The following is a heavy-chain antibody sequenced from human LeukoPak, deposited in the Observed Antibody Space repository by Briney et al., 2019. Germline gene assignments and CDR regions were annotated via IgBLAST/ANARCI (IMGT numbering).Heavy chain of an antibody. V-gene: IGHV4-39*01. CDR2: IYYTGST. CDR3: ARHENWGGPDY. CDR1: GGSIGSSSYY. D-gene: IGHD7-27*01. Sequence: PSETLSHTCTVSGGSIGSSSYYWAWVRQPPGKGLEWIGTIYYTGSTYYNPSLKSRVTISVDTSKNQFSLKLSSVTAADTAVYYCARHENWGGPDYWGQGTLVTVSS. J-gene: IGHJ4*02.